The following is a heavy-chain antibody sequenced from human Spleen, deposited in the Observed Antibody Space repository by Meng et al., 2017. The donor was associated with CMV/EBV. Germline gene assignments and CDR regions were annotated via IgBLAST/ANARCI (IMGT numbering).Heavy chain of an antibody. V-gene: IGHV1-8*01. D-gene: IGHD3-3*01. J-gene: IGHJ3*02. Sequence: ASVKVSCKASGYTFTSFDINWVRQATGQGLEWMGWMNPNSGNTGYAQKFQGRITMTRKTSISTAYMELSSLRSEDPAVYYCARVRSEERNYDFWSGYYRSKDGFDIWGQGTMVTVSS. CDR3: ARVRSEERNYDFWSGYYRSKDGFDI. CDR2: MNPNSGNT. CDR1: GYTFTSFD.